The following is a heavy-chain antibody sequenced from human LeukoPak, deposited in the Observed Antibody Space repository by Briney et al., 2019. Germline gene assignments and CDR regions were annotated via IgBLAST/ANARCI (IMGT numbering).Heavy chain of an antibody. V-gene: IGHV3-66*01. J-gene: IGHJ4*02. CDR1: GFTVSNNY. CDR3: AREPWEVGATYYFDY. Sequence: GGSLRLSCAASGFTVSNNYMSWVRQAPGKGLEWVSVIYSGGSTYYADSVKGRFTIARDNSKNTLYLQMNSLRAEDTAVYYCAREPWEVGATYYFDYWGQGTLVTVSS. D-gene: IGHD1-26*01. CDR2: IYSGGST.